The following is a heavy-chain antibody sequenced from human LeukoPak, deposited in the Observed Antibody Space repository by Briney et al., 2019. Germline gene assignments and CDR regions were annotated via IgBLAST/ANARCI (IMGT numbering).Heavy chain of an antibody. CDR3: ARDPVYASSWQYGSSVPNFDY. V-gene: IGHV4-38-2*02. Sequence: SETLSLTCTVSGYSISSGYYWGWIRQPPGKGLEWIGSIYHSGSTYYNPSLKGRVTISVDTSKNQFSLKLSSVTAADTAVYYCARDPVYASSWQYGSSVPNFDYWGQGTLVTVSS. D-gene: IGHD6-13*01. CDR1: GYSISSGYY. J-gene: IGHJ4*02. CDR2: IYHSGST.